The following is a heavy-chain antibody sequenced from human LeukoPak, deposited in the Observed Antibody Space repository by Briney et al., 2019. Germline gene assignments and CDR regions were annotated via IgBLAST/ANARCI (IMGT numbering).Heavy chain of an antibody. J-gene: IGHJ4*02. CDR2: IYTSGST. CDR1: GGSISSYY. CDR3: ARDRLGDFWSGYYNYFDY. Sequence: PSETLSLTCTVSGGSISSYYWSWIRQPAGKGLEWIGRIYTSGSTNYNPSLKSRVTMSVDTSKNQFSLKLSSVTAADTAVYYCARDRLGDFWSGYYNYFDYWGQGTLVTVSS. D-gene: IGHD3-3*01. V-gene: IGHV4-4*07.